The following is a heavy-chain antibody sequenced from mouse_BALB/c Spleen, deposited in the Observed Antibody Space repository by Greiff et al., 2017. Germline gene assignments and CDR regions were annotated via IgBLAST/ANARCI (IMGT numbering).Heavy chain of an antibody. CDR3: ARHVTTKTWFAY. CDR2: ISSGGGST. Sequence: EVKLVESGGGLVKPGGSLKLSCAASGFAFSSYDMSWVRQTPEKRLEWVTYISSGGGSTYYPDTVKGRFTISRDNAKNTLYLQMSSLKSEDTAMYYCARHVTTKTWFAYWGQGTLVTVSA. J-gene: IGHJ3*01. V-gene: IGHV5-12-1*01. CDR1: GFAFSSYD. D-gene: IGHD2-12*01.